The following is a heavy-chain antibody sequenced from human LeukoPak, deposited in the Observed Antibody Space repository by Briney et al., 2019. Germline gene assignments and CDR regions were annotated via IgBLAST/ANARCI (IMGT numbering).Heavy chain of an antibody. CDR2: IYYSGSA. Sequence: PSETLSLTCTVSGDSISSSYYYWGWIRQPPGKGLEWIGSIYYSGSAYYNPSLKSRVTISVDTSKNQFSLKLSSVTAADTAVYYCARTPPYYYGSGSHRPNTFDYWGQGTLVTVSS. CDR3: ARTPPYYYGSGSHRPNTFDY. D-gene: IGHD3-10*01. J-gene: IGHJ4*02. CDR1: GDSISSSYYY. V-gene: IGHV4-39*07.